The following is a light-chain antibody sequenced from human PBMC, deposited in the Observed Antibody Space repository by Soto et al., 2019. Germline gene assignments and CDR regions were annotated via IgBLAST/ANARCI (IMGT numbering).Light chain of an antibody. J-gene: IGKJ1*01. CDR2: AAS. Sequence: EIVLTQSPGTLTLSPGERATLSCRASQSVSSAYLAWYQHKPGQPPTLLIYAASSRVTGIPDRFSGSGSGTAFTLTISRLEPEDFAVYYCQRDGSSSTWTFGQGTKVEIK. V-gene: IGKV3-20*01. CDR3: QRDGSSSTWT. CDR1: QSVSSAY.